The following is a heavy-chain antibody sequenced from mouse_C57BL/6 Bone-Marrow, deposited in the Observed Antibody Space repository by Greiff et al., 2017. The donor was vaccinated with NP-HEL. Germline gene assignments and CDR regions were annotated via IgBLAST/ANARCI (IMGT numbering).Heavy chain of an antibody. D-gene: IGHD1-1*01. CDR3: ARRDGSSWWYFDV. CDR2: IWTGGGT. J-gene: IGHJ1*03. Sequence: QVQLQQSGPGLVAPSQSLSITCTVSGFSLTSYAISWVRQPPGKGLEWLGVIWTGGGTNYNSALKSRLSISKDNSKSQVFLKMNSLQNDDTARYYCARRDGSSWWYFDVWGTGTTVTVSS. V-gene: IGHV2-9-1*01. CDR1: GFSLTSYA.